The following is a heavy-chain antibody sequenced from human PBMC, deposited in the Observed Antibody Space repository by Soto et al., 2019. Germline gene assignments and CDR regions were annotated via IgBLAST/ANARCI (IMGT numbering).Heavy chain of an antibody. CDR2: INAGNGNT. CDR1: GYTFTSYA. D-gene: IGHD6-13*01. Sequence: QVQHVQSGAEVKKPGASVKVSCKASGYTFTSYAIHWVRQAPGQRLEWMGWINAGNGNTRYSQKFQDRVTITRDTSASTAFMELSSLRFEDTALYYCARGSEPAYSSWYVNGDYWGQGTLVTVSS. J-gene: IGHJ4*02. CDR3: ARGSEPAYSSWYVNGDY. V-gene: IGHV1-3*01.